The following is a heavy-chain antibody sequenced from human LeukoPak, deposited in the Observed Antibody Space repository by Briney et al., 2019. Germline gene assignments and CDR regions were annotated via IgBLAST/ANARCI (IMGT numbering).Heavy chain of an antibody. D-gene: IGHD3-22*01. Sequence: GGSLRLSCAASGFTFSSYGMHWVRQAPGKGLDWVAFIRFDGSDKYYADSVKGRFTISRDNSKNTLYLQMNSLRAEDTAVYYCAKDMGYYDTMGAFDIWGQGTMVTVSS. J-gene: IGHJ3*02. V-gene: IGHV3-30*02. CDR2: IRFDGSDK. CDR1: GFTFSSYG. CDR3: AKDMGYYDTMGAFDI.